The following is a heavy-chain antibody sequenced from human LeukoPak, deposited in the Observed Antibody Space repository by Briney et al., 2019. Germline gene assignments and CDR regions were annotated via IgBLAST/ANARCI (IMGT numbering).Heavy chain of an antibody. CDR2: FDPEDGET. D-gene: IGHD3-22*01. Sequence: ASVKVSCKVSGYTLTELSMHWVRQAPGKGLEWMGGFDPEDGETIYAQKFQGRVTMTEDTSTDTAYMELSSLRSEDTAVYYCATYLPSYYYDSSGYSLDYWGQGTLVTVS. CDR3: ATYLPSYYYDSSGYSLDY. V-gene: IGHV1-24*01. J-gene: IGHJ4*02. CDR1: GYTLTELS.